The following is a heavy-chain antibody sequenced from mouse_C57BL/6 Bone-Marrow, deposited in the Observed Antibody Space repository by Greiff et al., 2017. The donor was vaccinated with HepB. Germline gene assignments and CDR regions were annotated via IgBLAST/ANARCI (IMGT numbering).Heavy chain of an antibody. CDR2: IHPNSGST. J-gene: IGHJ1*03. CDR3: ASHYYGSSDWYFDV. Sequence: QVQLQQPGAELVKPGASVKLSCKASGYTFTSYWMHWVKQRPGQGLEWIGMIHPNSGSTNYNEKFKSKATLTVDKSSSTAYMQLSSLTSEDSAVYYCASHYYGSSDWYFDVWGTGTTVTVSS. V-gene: IGHV1-64*01. D-gene: IGHD1-1*01. CDR1: GYTFTSYW.